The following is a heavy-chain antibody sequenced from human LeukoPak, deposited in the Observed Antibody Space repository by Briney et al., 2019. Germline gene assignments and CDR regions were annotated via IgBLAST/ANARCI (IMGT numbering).Heavy chain of an antibody. CDR1: GYTFTSYY. CDR2: IHPSGGST. D-gene: IGHD6-13*01. V-gene: IGHV1-46*01. Sequence: ASVKVSCKASGYTFTSYYIQWVRQAPGQGLEWMGIIHPSGGSTSYAQKSQGRVTMTRDTSTSTVYMELSSLRSEDTAVYYCARWLAAAGSFDYWGQGTLVTVSS. J-gene: IGHJ4*02. CDR3: ARWLAAAGSFDY.